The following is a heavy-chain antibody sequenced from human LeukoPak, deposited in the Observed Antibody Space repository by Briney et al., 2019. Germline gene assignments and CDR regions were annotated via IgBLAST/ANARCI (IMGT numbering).Heavy chain of an antibody. J-gene: IGHJ4*02. CDR2: ISGNGDYT. Sequence: GGSLRLSCAVSGFSFRDYAMHWVRQAPGKGLEWVSSISGNGDYTYYADSVKGRLTISRDNSKNTLYVQVNSLRAEDTAVYYCAKGAATKPFDCWGQGTLVTVSS. CDR1: GFSFRDYA. CDR3: AKGAATKPFDC. D-gene: IGHD1-7*01. V-gene: IGHV3-23*01.